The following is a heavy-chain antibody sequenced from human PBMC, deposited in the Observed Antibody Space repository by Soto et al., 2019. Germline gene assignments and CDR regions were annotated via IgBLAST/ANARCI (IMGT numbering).Heavy chain of an antibody. CDR1: GGSISSGAYS. Sequence: SATLPITCSVSGGSISSGAYSWSWIRQPPGKGLEWIGYIYYSGSMNYNPSLKSRVIISDDTSKNQIFLRLSSVTAADTAVYYCARAYYDSSGYSLDPWGQGILVTVS. CDR2: IYYSGSM. V-gene: IGHV4-61*08. D-gene: IGHD3-22*01. CDR3: ARAYYDSSGYSLDP. J-gene: IGHJ5*02.